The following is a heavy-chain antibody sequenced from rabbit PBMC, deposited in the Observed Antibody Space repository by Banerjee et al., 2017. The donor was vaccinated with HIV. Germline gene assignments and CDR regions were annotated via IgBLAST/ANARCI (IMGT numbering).Heavy chain of an antibody. D-gene: IGHD1-1*01. CDR1: GFSFSSGYY. V-gene: IGHV1S40*01. CDR3: ARAGADIDYYLTRLDL. CDR2: IYAGSSGSA. J-gene: IGHJ3*01. Sequence: QSLEESGGDLVKPGASLTLTCTASGFSFSSGYYMCWVRQAPGKGLEWIGCIYAGSSGSAYYASWAKGRFTISKTSSTSVTLQMTSLTAADTATYFCARAGADIDYYLTRLDLWGPGTLVTVS.